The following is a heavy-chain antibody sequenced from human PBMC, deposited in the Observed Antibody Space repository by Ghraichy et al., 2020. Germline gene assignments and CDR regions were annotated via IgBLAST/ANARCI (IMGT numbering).Heavy chain of an antibody. CDR3: ARLRFGYYYFDY. CDR2: IFYIGST. J-gene: IGHJ4*02. Sequence: SETLSLTCNVSSGSVSSGSYYWSWIRQPPGKGLEWIGHIFYIGSTNYNPSLKSRVTISIDTSKKKFSLNLSSVTAADTAVYYCARLRFGYYYFDYWGRGTLVTVSS. CDR1: SGSVSSGSYY. V-gene: IGHV4-61*01. D-gene: IGHD5-12*01.